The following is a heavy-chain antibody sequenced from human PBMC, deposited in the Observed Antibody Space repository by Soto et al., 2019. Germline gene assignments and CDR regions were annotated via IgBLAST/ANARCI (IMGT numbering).Heavy chain of an antibody. D-gene: IGHD7-27*01. Sequence: QVQLVQSGTEVRKPGSSVKVSCVASGGTFSTSAMNWVRQAPGQGLEWVGGIIPVFGTPTYAQSLQGRVTITVDVSTTTAYMELTRLRPEVTAVYYCATQLTGDLDFWGQGTLVIVSS. CDR1: GGTFSTSA. V-gene: IGHV1-69*13. J-gene: IGHJ4*02. CDR2: IIPVFGTP. CDR3: ATQLTGDLDF.